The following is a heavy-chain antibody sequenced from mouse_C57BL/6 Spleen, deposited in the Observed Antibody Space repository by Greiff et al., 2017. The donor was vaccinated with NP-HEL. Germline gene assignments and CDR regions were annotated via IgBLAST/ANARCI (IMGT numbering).Heavy chain of an antibody. J-gene: IGHJ1*03. CDR3: ARDYYGSSYDWYFDV. CDR1: GYTFTSYG. V-gene: IGHV1-81*01. Sequence: QVQLQQSGAELARPGASVKLSCKASGYTFTSYGISWVKQRTGQGLEWIGEIYPRSGNTYYNEKFKGKATLTADKSSSTAYMELRSLTSEDSVVYFCARDYYGSSYDWYFDVWGTGTTVTVSS. CDR2: IYPRSGNT. D-gene: IGHD1-1*01.